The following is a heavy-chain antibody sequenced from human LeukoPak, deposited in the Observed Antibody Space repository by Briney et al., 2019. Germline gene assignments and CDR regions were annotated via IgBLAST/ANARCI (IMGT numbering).Heavy chain of an antibody. V-gene: IGHV3-66*02. J-gene: IGHJ4*02. CDR2: IYSGGST. CDR3: ARLPCSSTSCTFDY. D-gene: IGHD2-2*01. CDR1: GFTVSSNY. Sequence: GGSLRLSCAASGFTVSSNYMSWVHQAPGKGLEWVSVIYSGGSTYYADSVKGRFTISRDNSKNTLYLQMGSLRPEDMAVYYCARLPCSSTSCTFDYWGQGTLVTVSS.